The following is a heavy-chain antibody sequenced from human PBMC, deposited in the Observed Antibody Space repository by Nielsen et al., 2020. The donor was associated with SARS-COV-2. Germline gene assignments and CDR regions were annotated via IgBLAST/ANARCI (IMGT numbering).Heavy chain of an antibody. CDR3: ARGTGEDY. Sequence: ASFKISCNASCYTSSNYGISWVRQAPGQGLQWMGWISAYNGNRNYVQKSQGRVTMTTDTSTNTAYMELRSLKSDDTAVYYCARGTGEDYWGQGTLVTVYS. CDR2: ISAYNGNR. D-gene: IGHD1-26*01. V-gene: IGHV1-18*04. CDR1: CYTSSNYG. J-gene: IGHJ4*02.